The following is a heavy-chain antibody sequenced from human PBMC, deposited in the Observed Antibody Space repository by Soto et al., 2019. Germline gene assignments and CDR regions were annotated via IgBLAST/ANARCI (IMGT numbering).Heavy chain of an antibody. D-gene: IGHD3-10*01. Sequence: ASVKVSCKASGGTFSSYAISWVRQAPGQGLEWMGGIIPILGIANYAQKFQGRVTITADKSTSTAYMELSSLRSEDTAVYYCARDDSVYGSGSYGWDYGMDVWGQGTTVTVSS. CDR1: GGTFSSYA. CDR2: IIPILGIA. V-gene: IGHV1-69*10. CDR3: ARDDSVYGSGSYGWDYGMDV. J-gene: IGHJ6*02.